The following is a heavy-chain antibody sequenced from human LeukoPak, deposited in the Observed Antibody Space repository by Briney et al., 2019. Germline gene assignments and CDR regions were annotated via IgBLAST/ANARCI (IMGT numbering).Heavy chain of an antibody. J-gene: IGHJ4*02. CDR2: ITWNSVSI. V-gene: IGHV3-9*01. CDR1: GFIFGDCA. CDR3: AKGLAVSGEDY. D-gene: IGHD6-19*01. Sequence: GGSLRLSCAASGFIFGDCAVHWVRQAPGKGLEWVSGITWNSVSIGYADSVKGRFTISRDNAKNSLYLQMSSLRAEDTAFYYCAKGLAVSGEDYWGQGTLVTVSS.